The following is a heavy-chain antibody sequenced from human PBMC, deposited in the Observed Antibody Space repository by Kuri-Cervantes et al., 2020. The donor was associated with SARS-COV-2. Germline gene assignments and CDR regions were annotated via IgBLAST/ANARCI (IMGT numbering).Heavy chain of an antibody. V-gene: IGHV3-23*01. J-gene: IGHJ4*02. CDR2: ASGSGATT. D-gene: IGHD1-14*01. Sequence: LSLTCAASGFTFSSYTMSWVRQAPGKGLEWVSVASGSGATTYYADSLKGRFTISRDNSKNTLYLQMNSLRVEDTAVYYCAKFSQIGQRHQTDFDYWGQGTLVTVSS. CDR3: AKFSQIGQRHQTDFDY. CDR1: GFTFSSYT.